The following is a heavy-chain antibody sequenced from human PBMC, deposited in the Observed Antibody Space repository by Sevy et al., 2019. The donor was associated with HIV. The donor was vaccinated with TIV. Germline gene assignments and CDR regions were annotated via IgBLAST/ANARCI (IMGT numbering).Heavy chain of an antibody. Sequence: GGSLRLSCSASEFTFSSYAMSWVRHAPGKGLEWVSSISGSGRFTYYADFVEDRFIISRDNSKNTLSVQMNSLRAEDTAVYYCAKGFCSGATCPRDYYYYGMDVWGQGTTVTVSS. CDR1: EFTFSSYA. CDR3: AKGFCSGATCPRDYYYYGMDV. CDR2: ISGSGRFT. V-gene: IGHV3-23*01. J-gene: IGHJ6*02. D-gene: IGHD2-15*01.